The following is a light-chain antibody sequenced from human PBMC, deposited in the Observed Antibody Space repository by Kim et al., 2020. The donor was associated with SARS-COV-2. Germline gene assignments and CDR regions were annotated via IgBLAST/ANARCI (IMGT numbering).Light chain of an antibody. CDR2: DAS. J-gene: IGKJ4*01. CDR3: QQRSNWPPLT. CDR1: QSVSSY. Sequence: EIVLTQSPATLSLSPGGRATLSCRASQSVSSYLAWYQQKPGQAPRLLIYDASNRATGIPARFSGSGSGTDFTLTISSLEPEDSAVYYCQQRSNWPPLTFGGGTKVDIK. V-gene: IGKV3-11*01.